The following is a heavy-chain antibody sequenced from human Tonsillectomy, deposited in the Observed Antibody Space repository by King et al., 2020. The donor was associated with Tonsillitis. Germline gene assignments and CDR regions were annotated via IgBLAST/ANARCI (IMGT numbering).Heavy chain of an antibody. D-gene: IGHD3-3*01. CDR2: ISSSGSTV. J-gene: IGHJ3*02. CDR3: ARETRITIFGVVHDAFDI. Sequence: VQLVESGGGLVKPGGSLRLSCAASGFTFSDYYMNWIRQAPGKGLKWVSSISSSGSTVYYADSVKGRFTISRDNAKNSLYLQMNSLRAKDTAVYYCARETRITIFGVVHDAFDIWGQGTMVTVSS. V-gene: IGHV3-11*01. CDR1: GFTFSDYY.